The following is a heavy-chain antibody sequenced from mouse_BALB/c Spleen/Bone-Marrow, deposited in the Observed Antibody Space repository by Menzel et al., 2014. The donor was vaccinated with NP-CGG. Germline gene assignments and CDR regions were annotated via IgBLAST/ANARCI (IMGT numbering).Heavy chain of an antibody. V-gene: IGHV1S22*01. D-gene: IGHD2-1*01. J-gene: IGHJ1*01. CDR3: TRGDGNYWYFDV. Sequence: LQQSGSELVRPGASVKLSCKASGYTFTSYWMHWVKQRHAQGLEWIGNIYPGSGSTNYDEKFKSKGTLTVDTSSSTAYMHLSSLTSEDSAVYYCTRGDGNYWYFDVWGAGTTVTVSS. CDR2: IYPGSGST. CDR1: GYTFTSYW.